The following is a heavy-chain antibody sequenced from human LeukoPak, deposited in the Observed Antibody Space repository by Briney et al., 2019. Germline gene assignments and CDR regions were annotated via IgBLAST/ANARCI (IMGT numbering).Heavy chain of an antibody. J-gene: IGHJ4*02. CDR3: VSQEVVPH. CDR2: VKEDGTTK. Sequence: GGSLRLSCAGSGFSFNYYDMNWVRQAPGKGLEWVANVKEDGTTKQYVDSVKGRFTISRDNAKNSLYLQMDSLRAEDTAVYYCVSQEVVPHWGQGTLVSVSS. CDR1: GFSFNYYD. D-gene: IGHD6-13*01. V-gene: IGHV3-7*01.